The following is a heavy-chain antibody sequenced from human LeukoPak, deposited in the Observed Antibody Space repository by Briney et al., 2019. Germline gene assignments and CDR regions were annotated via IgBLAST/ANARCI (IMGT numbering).Heavy chain of an antibody. V-gene: IGHV7-4-1*02. CDR1: GYTLAELS. Sequence: ASVKVSCKVSGYTLAELSMHRVRQAPGQGLEWLGWINTNTGNPTYAQGFTGRFVFSLDTSVSTAYLQISSLKAEDTAVYYCAREGGSSWYNNWGQGTLVTVSS. J-gene: IGHJ4*02. D-gene: IGHD6-13*01. CDR2: INTNTGNP. CDR3: AREGGSSWYNN.